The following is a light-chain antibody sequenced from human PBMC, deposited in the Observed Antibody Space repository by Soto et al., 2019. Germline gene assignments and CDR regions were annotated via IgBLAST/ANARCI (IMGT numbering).Light chain of an antibody. CDR2: GAS. Sequence: EIVLTQSPGTLSLSPGERATLSCRASQSVSSSYVAWYQQKPGQAPRLLIYGASSRATGIPDRFSGSGSGTDFTLTISRLEPENVAVYYCQQYDSSPWTFGQGTKVEIK. CDR3: QQYDSSPWT. J-gene: IGKJ1*01. CDR1: QSVSSSY. V-gene: IGKV3-20*01.